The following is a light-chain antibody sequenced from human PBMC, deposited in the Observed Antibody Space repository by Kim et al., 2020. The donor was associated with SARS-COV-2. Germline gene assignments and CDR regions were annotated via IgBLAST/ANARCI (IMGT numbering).Light chain of an antibody. Sequence: EIVMTQSPATLSVSPGERATLSCRASQSVSSNLAWYQQKPGQAPRLLIYGASTRATGIPARFSGSGSGTEFTLTISSLQSEDFAVYYCQQYGTFGQGTKVYIK. CDR1: QSVSSN. CDR2: GAS. J-gene: IGKJ1*01. CDR3: QQYGT. V-gene: IGKV3-15*01.